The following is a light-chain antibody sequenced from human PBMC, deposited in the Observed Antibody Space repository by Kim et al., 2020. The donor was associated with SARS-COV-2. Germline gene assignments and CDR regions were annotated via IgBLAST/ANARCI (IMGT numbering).Light chain of an antibody. J-gene: IGLJ1*01. Sequence: GKAARLTCGGNNIGGKSVHWYRQKPGQAPVLVIYYDSDRPSGIPERFSGSNSGNAATLTISRVEAGDEADYYCQVWDSSSDHPYVFGTGTKVTVL. CDR1: NIGGKS. CDR3: QVWDSSSDHPYV. V-gene: IGLV3-21*04. CDR2: YDS.